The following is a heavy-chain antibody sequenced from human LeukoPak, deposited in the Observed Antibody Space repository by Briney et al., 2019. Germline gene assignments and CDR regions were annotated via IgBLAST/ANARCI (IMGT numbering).Heavy chain of an antibody. Sequence: PGGSLRLSCAASGFTFDDYAMHWVRQAPGKGLEWVSLISGDGGSTYYADSVKGRFTISRDNSKNFLYLQMNSLRTEDTALYYCAKDREPGIAAAGEFDYWGQGTLVTVSS. CDR3: AKDREPGIAAAGEFDY. CDR1: GFTFDDYA. V-gene: IGHV3-43*02. D-gene: IGHD6-13*01. CDR2: ISGDGGST. J-gene: IGHJ4*02.